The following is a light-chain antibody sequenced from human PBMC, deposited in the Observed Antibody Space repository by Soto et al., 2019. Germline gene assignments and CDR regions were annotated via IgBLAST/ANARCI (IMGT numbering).Light chain of an antibody. V-gene: IGLV2-8*01. CDR3: SSYTSSITLV. CDR1: SSDVGAYNY. Sequence: QSALTQPPSASGSLGQSVTISCTGTSSDVGAYNYVSWYQQHPGKAPKLMIYEVTRRPSGVPDRFSGSKSGNTASLTISGLQAEGEADYYCSSYTSSITLVFGGGTKLTVL. J-gene: IGLJ3*02. CDR2: EVT.